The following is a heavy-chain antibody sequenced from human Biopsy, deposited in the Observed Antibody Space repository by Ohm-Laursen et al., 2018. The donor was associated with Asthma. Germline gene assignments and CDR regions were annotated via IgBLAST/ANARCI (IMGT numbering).Heavy chain of an antibody. CDR3: ARAIGTGDWYFDV. CDR1: GDSISSNSW. Sequence: PGTLSLTCTVSGDSISSNSWWTWVRQSPGRGLEWIGEIYYSGSTNYHPSLKGRVTISVAKSKNQFSLRLTSVTAADTAVCYCARAIGTGDWYFDVWGRGTLVTVSS. CDR2: IYYSGST. D-gene: IGHD1-1*01. J-gene: IGHJ2*01. V-gene: IGHV4-4*03.